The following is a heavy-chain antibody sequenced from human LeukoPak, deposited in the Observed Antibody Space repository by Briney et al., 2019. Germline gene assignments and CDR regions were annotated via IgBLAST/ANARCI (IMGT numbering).Heavy chain of an antibody. CDR3: AKLPTRHSGGCSTLGY. V-gene: IGHV3-23*01. J-gene: IGHJ4*02. CDR1: GFTFSSYA. D-gene: IGHD1-26*01. Sequence: GGSLRLSCAASGFTFSSYAMSWVRQAPGKGLEWVSAISGSGGSTYYADSVKGRFTISRDNSKNTLYLQMNSLRAEDTAVYYCAKLPTRHSGGCSTLGYWGQGTLVTVSS. CDR2: ISGSGGST.